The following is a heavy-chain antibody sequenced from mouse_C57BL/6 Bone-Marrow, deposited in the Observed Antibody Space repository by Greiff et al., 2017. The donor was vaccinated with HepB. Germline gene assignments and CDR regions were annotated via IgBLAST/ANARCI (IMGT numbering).Heavy chain of an antibody. Sequence: VKLQESGPELVKPGASVKISCKASGYAFSSSWMNWVKQRPGKGLEWIGRIYPGDGDTNYNGKFKGKATLTADKSSSTAYMQLSSLTSEDSAVYVCARGRNYYGSSYPFDYWGQGTTLTVSS. CDR1: GYAFSSSW. V-gene: IGHV1-82*01. J-gene: IGHJ2*01. CDR3: ARGRNYYGSSYPFDY. CDR2: IYPGDGDT. D-gene: IGHD1-1*01.